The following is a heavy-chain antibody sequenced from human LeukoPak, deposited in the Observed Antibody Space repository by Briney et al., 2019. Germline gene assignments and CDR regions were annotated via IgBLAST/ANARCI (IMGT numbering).Heavy chain of an antibody. Sequence: SETLSLTSTVSGGPISSYYWSWIRQPAGKGLEWIGRICTSGSTNYNPSRKSRVTMSVDTSKNQFSLKLSSVTAADTAVYYCAREVELRPVMHNWFDPWGQGTLVTVSS. CDR3: AREVELRPVMHNWFDP. CDR2: ICTSGST. V-gene: IGHV4-4*07. CDR1: GGPISSYY. J-gene: IGHJ5*02. D-gene: IGHD1-7*01.